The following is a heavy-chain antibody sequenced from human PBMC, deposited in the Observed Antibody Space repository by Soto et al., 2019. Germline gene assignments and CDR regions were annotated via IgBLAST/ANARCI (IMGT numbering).Heavy chain of an antibody. D-gene: IGHD3-22*01. CDR1: GCSISSISYY. CDR2: IYYSGST. CDR3: AKTGYYYDSSGYPALHFDY. J-gene: IGHJ4*02. V-gene: IGHV4-39*01. Sequence: TVSGCSISSISYYWGWIRQPPGKVLEWIGSIYYSGSTYYNPSLKSRVTISVDTSKNQFSLKLSSVTAADTAVYYCAKTGYYYDSSGYPALHFDYWGQGTLVTVSS.